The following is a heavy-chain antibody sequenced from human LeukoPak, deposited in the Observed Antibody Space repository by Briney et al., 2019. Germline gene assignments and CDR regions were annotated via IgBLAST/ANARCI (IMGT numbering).Heavy chain of an antibody. CDR1: GYTFTGYY. Sequence: GASVKVSCKASGYTFTGYYMHWVRQAPGQGLEWMGWINPNSGGTNYAQKFQGRFTMTRDTSISTAYMELSRLRSDDTAVYYCARPIHPAVAGTVGGDWFDPWGQGTLVTVSS. J-gene: IGHJ5*02. V-gene: IGHV1-2*02. D-gene: IGHD6-19*01. CDR3: ARPIHPAVAGTVGGDWFDP. CDR2: INPNSGGT.